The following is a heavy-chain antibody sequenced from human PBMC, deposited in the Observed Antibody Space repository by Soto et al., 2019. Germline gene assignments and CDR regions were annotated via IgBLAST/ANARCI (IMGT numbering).Heavy chain of an antibody. CDR3: AHSLYDYVWGTNWFDP. D-gene: IGHD3-16*01. Sequence: QITLKESGPTLVKPTQTLTLTCTFSGFSLSTSGVGVGWIRQPPGKALEWLALIYWDDDKRYSPSLKSRLTITKDTSKNQVVLTMTNMDPVDTATYYCAHSLYDYVWGTNWFDPWCQGTLVTVSS. CDR1: GFSLSTSGVG. V-gene: IGHV2-5*02. CDR2: IYWDDDK. J-gene: IGHJ5*02.